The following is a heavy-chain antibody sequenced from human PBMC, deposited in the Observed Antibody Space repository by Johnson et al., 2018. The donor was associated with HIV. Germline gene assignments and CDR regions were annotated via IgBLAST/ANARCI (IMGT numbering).Heavy chain of an antibody. Sequence: VQLVESGGGLVQPGGSLRLSCAASGFTFSSYWMSWVRQAPGKGLEWVANIKQDGSEKYYVDSVKGRFTISRDNAKNSLYLQMNSLRAEDTAVYYCASLGWFGESGAFDIWGQWTMVTVSS. V-gene: IGHV3-7*01. CDR3: ASLGWFGESGAFDI. J-gene: IGHJ3*02. CDR2: IKQDGSEK. D-gene: IGHD3-10*01. CDR1: GFTFSSYW.